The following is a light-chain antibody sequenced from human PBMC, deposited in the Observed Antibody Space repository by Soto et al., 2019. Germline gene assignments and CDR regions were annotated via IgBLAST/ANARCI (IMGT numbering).Light chain of an antibody. CDR2: AAS. J-gene: IGKJ1*01. CDR3: QQYYSYPRK. CDR1: QDINVY. V-gene: IGKV1-8*01. Sequence: IQMTHSPSSVSASICDTVTITCRASQDINVYLNWYQQKPGKAPKLLIYAASTLQSGVPSRFSGSGSGTDFTLTISCLQSEDFATYYCQQYYSYPRKFGQGTKVDIK.